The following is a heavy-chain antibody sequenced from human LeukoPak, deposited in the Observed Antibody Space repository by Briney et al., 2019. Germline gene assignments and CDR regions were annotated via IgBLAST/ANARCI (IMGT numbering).Heavy chain of an antibody. CDR3: AADRGRYYYGMDV. CDR1: GFTFTSSA. D-gene: IGHD1-26*01. J-gene: IGHJ6*02. Sequence: ASVKVSCKASGFTFTSSAMQWVRQARGQRLEWIGWIVVGSGNTNYTQKFQERVTITRDMSTSTAYMELSSLRSEDTAVYYCAADRGRYYYGMDVWSQGTTVTVSS. CDR2: IVVGSGNT. V-gene: IGHV1-58*02.